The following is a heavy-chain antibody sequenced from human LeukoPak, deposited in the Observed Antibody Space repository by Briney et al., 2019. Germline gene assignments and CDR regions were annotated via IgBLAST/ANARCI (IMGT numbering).Heavy chain of an antibody. CDR2: VYHRGRT. J-gene: IGHJ4*02. V-gene: IGHV4-30-2*01. CDR3: ARAGGYYTAFDY. Sequence: SSETLSLTCAVSGGSISRGGYSWRWGSQPPAEGGERGVYVYHRGRTYYNPSLKSRVTISVDRSKTQFSLKLSSVTAADTAVYSCARAGGYYTAFDYCGQGTLVTVSS. D-gene: IGHD3-3*01. CDR1: GGSISRGGYS.